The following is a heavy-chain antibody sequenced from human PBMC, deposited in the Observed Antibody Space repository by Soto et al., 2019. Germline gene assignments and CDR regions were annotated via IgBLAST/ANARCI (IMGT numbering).Heavy chain of an antibody. J-gene: IGHJ4*02. CDR2: IIPILGIA. Sequence: SVKVCCKASGGTLSSYTISWVRQATGQGLEWMGRIIPILGIANYAQKFQGRVTITADKSTSTAYMELSSLRSEDTAVYYCARDYSSYGPFDYWGQGTLVTVSS. V-gene: IGHV1-69*04. D-gene: IGHD5-18*01. CDR1: GGTLSSYT. CDR3: ARDYSSYGPFDY.